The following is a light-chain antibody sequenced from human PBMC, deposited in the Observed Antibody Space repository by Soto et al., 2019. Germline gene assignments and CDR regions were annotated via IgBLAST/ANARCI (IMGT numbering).Light chain of an antibody. J-gene: IGKJ1*01. Sequence: AVQLTQSPSSLSASVGDRVTITCRASQGIRTDLGWYQQKPGKAPKVLIFGASTLQGGVPSRFSGSGSGTDFILTISSLQPEDFATYYCLQDYSYPRTVGQGTKVDIK. CDR2: GAS. CDR1: QGIRTD. V-gene: IGKV1-6*01. CDR3: LQDYSYPRT.